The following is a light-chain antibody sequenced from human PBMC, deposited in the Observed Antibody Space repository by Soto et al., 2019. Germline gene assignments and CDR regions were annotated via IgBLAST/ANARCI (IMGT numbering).Light chain of an antibody. CDR3: QQHKNWPT. V-gene: IGKV3-15*01. CDR2: GAY. CDR1: QRVSNT. Sequence: EIVMTQSPATLSVSPGDRATLSCRASQRVSNTLAWYQQKPGQPPRLLIYGAYIRATGIPARFSGSGSGTEFTLTISSLQSEDFAVYYCQQHKNWPTFGGGTKVDIK. J-gene: IGKJ4*01.